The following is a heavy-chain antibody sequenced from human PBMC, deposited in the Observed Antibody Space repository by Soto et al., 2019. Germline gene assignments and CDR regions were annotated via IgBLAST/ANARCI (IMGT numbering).Heavy chain of an antibody. J-gene: IGHJ4*02. Sequence: QLQLQESGSGLVKPSQTLSLTCAVSGGSISSGGYSWSWIRQPPGKGLEWIGYIYHSGSPYYNPSLNSRVTISVDRSKNQFSLKLSSVTAADTAVYYCARAGGLGAVAADYWGQGTLVTVSS. V-gene: IGHV4-30-2*01. CDR2: IYHSGSP. D-gene: IGHD6-19*01. CDR1: GGSISSGGYS. CDR3: ARAGGLGAVAADY.